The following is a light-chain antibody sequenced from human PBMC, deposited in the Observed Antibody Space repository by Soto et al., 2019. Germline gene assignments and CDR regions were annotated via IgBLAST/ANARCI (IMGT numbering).Light chain of an antibody. V-gene: IGKV3-15*01. CDR2: GAS. CDR1: QSVRNV. J-gene: IGKJ5*01. CDR3: QQYNNWFT. Sequence: EIVLTQSPGTLSLSPGERATLSCRASQSVRNVLGWYQQKPGQAPRLLIYGASTRATGVPARISVSGSGTEFTLTISSLQSEDFAVYYCQQYNNWFTFGQGTRLEIK.